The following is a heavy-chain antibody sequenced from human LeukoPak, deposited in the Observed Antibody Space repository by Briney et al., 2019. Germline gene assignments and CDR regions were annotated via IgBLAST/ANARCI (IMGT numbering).Heavy chain of an antibody. J-gene: IGHJ5*02. CDR1: GFTFSSYE. CDR2: ISSSGSTI. CDR3: AKDVSRSRLLYIVNWFDP. Sequence: GGSLRLSCAASGFTFSSYEMNWVRQAPGKGLEWVSYISSSGSTIYYADSVKGRFTISRDNSKNTLYLQMNSMRAEDTAVYYCAKDVSRSRLLYIVNWFDPWGEGTLVTVSS. V-gene: IGHV3-48*03. D-gene: IGHD2-2*02.